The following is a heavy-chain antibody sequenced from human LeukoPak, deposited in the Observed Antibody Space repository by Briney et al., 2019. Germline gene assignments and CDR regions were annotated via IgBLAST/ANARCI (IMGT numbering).Heavy chain of an antibody. V-gene: IGHV4-34*01. D-gene: IGHD6-13*01. Sequence: SETLSLTCAVYGGSFSGYYWSWIRQPPGKGLEWIGEINHSGSTNYNPSLKSRVTISIDTSKTQFSLKLNSVTAADTAVYYCARLSPAAGPYYYYYYMDVWGKGTTVTVSS. CDR1: GGSFSGYY. CDR2: INHSGST. CDR3: ARLSPAAGPYYYYYYMDV. J-gene: IGHJ6*03.